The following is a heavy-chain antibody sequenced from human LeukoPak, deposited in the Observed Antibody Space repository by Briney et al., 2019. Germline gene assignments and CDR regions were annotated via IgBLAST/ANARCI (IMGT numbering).Heavy chain of an antibody. CDR1: GCTFSSYA. Sequence: ASVKVSCKASGCTFSSYAISWVRQAPGQGLEWMGGIIPMFGTANYAQKFQGRVTITADESTTTAYMELSSLRSDDTAVYYCARVGTYCGSTSCYVRDYWGQGTLVTVSS. V-gene: IGHV1-69*13. CDR2: IIPMFGTA. D-gene: IGHD2-2*01. CDR3: ARVGTYCGSTSCYVRDY. J-gene: IGHJ4*02.